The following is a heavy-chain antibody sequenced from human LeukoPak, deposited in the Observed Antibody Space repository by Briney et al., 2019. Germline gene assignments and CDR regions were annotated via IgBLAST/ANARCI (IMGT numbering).Heavy chain of an antibody. CDR3: ARERRDGYKYYFDY. J-gene: IGHJ4*02. D-gene: IGHD5-24*01. CDR2: TYYRSKWYN. V-gene: IGHV6-1*01. CDR1: GDSVSRSTAA. Sequence: SQTLSLTCAISGDSVSRSTAAWNWIRQSPSRGIEWLGRTYYRSKWYNDYAVSVKSRIIINSDTSKNQFSLKVSSVTAADTAVYYCARERRDGYKYYFDYWGQGTLVTVSS.